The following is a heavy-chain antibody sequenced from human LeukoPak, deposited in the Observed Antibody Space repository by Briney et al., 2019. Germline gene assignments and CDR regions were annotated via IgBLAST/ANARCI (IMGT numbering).Heavy chain of an antibody. J-gene: IGHJ3*02. CDR1: GGSISSYY. CDR2: IYYSGST. Sequence: RPSETLSLTCTVSGGSISSYYWSWIRQPPGKGLEWIGYIYYSGSTSYNPSLKSRVTILVDTSKNQFSLKLSSVTAADTAVYYCARHERDVSLDHALDIWGQGTMVTVSS. D-gene: IGHD5-24*01. CDR3: ARHERDVSLDHALDI. V-gene: IGHV4-59*08.